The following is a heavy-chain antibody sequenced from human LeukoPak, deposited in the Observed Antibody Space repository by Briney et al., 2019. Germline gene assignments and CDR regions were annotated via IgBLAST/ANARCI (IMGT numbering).Heavy chain of an antibody. D-gene: IGHD1-26*01. CDR2: ISGGGGST. Sequence: PGGPLRLSCGGPGFSFRSYAMSWVRQAPGKGLEWVSGISGGGGSTYYADSVKGRCSISRDNANNTMYLQMNSLRMEDTAVYYCAVELSGAFDIWGQGTMVIVSS. CDR1: GFSFRSYA. V-gene: IGHV3-23*01. J-gene: IGHJ3*02. CDR3: AVELSGAFDI.